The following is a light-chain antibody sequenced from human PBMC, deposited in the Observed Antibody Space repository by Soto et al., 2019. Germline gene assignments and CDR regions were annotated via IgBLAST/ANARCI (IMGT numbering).Light chain of an antibody. CDR2: EVS. CDR1: SSDVGGYNF. J-gene: IGLJ2*01. CDR3: SSYAGSKNFV. Sequence: QSALTQPPSASGSPGQSVTISCTGTSSDVGGYNFVSWYQQHQGKAPKLMIYEVSKRPSGVPDRFSGSKSGNAASLTVSGLQAEDEGDYYCSSYAGSKNFVFGGGTKLTVL. V-gene: IGLV2-8*01.